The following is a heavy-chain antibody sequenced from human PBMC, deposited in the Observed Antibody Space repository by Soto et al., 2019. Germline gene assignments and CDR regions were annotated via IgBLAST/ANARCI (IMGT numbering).Heavy chain of an antibody. V-gene: IGHV2-5*02. CDR2: IYWDDDK. Sequence: QITLKESGPTLVKPTQTLTLTCTFSGFSLTTSGVGVGWIRQPPGKALEWLALIYWDDDKRYSPSLKLRLTITTXXSXNXSVLTMTNMDPVDTATYYCVHRREFNPYWNEGWFDPWGQGTLVTVSS. CDR3: VHRREFNPYWNEGWFDP. J-gene: IGHJ5*02. CDR1: GFSLTTSGVG. D-gene: IGHD1-1*01.